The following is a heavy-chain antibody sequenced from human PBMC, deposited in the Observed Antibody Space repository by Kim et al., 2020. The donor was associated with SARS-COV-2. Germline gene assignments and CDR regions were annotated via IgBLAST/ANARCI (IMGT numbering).Heavy chain of an antibody. J-gene: IGHJ3*02. D-gene: IGHD4-17*01. CDR3: ARDRATVIPLHDAFDI. V-gene: IGHV4-30-2*05. Sequence: SLKSRVTISVDTSKNQFSLKLSSVTAADTAVYYCARDRATVIPLHDAFDIWGQGTMVTVSS.